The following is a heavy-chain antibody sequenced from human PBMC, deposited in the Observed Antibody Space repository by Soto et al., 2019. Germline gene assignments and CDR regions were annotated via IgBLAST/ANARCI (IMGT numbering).Heavy chain of an antibody. D-gene: IGHD3-3*01. CDR3: AREEFGVVSSLPWFDP. J-gene: IGHJ5*02. Sequence: QVQLVQSGAEVKKPGASVKVSCKASGYTFTSYGISWVRQAPGQGLEWMGWISAYNGNTNYAQKLQGRVTMTTDTSTSTAYMERRSLRSDDTAVYYCAREEFGVVSSLPWFDPWGQGTLVTVSS. V-gene: IGHV1-18*04. CDR2: ISAYNGNT. CDR1: GYTFTSYG.